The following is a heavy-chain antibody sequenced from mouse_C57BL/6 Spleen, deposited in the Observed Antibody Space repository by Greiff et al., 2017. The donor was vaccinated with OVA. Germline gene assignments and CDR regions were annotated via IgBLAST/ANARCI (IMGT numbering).Heavy chain of an antibody. Sequence: EVNVVESEGGLVQPGSSMKLSCTASGFTFSDYYMAWVRQVPEKGLEWVANINYDGSSTYYLDSLKSRFIISRDNAKNILYLQMSSLKSEDTATYYCARDRSTMVTTGAMDYWGQGTSVTVSS. D-gene: IGHD2-2*01. CDR1: GFTFSDYY. CDR3: ARDRSTMVTTGAMDY. J-gene: IGHJ4*01. V-gene: IGHV5-16*01. CDR2: INYDGSST.